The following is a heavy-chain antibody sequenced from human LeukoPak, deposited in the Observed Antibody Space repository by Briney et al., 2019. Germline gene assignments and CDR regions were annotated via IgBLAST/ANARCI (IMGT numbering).Heavy chain of an antibody. Sequence: GGSLRLSCAASGFTFSDYYMSWIRQAPGKGLEWVSYISSSGSTIYYADSVKGRFTISRDNAKNSLYLQMNSLRAEDTAVYYCARRDSSGYANYYYYMDVWGKGTTVTISS. D-gene: IGHD3-22*01. CDR2: ISSSGSTI. V-gene: IGHV3-11*01. CDR1: GFTFSDYY. CDR3: ARRDSSGYANYYYYMDV. J-gene: IGHJ6*03.